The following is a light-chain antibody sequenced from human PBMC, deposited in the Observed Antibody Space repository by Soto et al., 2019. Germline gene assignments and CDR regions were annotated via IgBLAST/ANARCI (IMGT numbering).Light chain of an antibody. CDR2: GAF. Sequence: IVMTQSPVTLSVSPGERATFSCRASQSVSSNLAWYQQKPGQAPSLLIYGAFTRATGIPARFSGTGSGTEFTLTISSLQSEDFALYYCQQYNDWPLTFGQGTKVDIK. J-gene: IGKJ1*01. CDR1: QSVSSN. V-gene: IGKV3-15*01. CDR3: QQYNDWPLT.